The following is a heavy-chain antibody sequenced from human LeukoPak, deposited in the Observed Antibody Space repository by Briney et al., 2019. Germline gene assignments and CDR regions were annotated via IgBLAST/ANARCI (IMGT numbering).Heavy chain of an antibody. D-gene: IGHD3-10*01. CDR1: GGSIRSYN. Sequence: PSETLSLTCTVSGGSIRSYNRSWIRQPPGKELEWIGNINYSGSTNHNPSLKSRVTISGDTSKNQFSLNLSSVTAADTAVYYCARVKGVARFDYWSRGTLVTVSS. CDR3: ARVKGVARFDY. CDR2: INYSGST. J-gene: IGHJ4*02. V-gene: IGHV4-59*01.